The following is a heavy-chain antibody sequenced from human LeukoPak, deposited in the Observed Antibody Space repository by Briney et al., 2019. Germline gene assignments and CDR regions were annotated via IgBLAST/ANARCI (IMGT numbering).Heavy chain of an antibody. J-gene: IGHJ4*02. D-gene: IGHD3-10*01. Sequence: GGSLRLTCAASEFTFSSYEMNWVRQAPGKGLEWVSMMYSGGLTYYADSVKGRFTISRDNSKNTLYLQMNSLRVEDTAVYYCAKVAKYYYGSETYYFFEHWGQGTPVTASS. CDR2: MYSGGLT. CDR1: EFTFSSYE. CDR3: AKVAKYYYGSETYYFFEH. V-gene: IGHV3-66*01.